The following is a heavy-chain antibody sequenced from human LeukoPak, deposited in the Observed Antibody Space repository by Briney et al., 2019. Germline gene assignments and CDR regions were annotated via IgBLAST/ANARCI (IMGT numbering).Heavy chain of an antibody. V-gene: IGHV4-59*01. CDR1: GGSISSYY. J-gene: IGHJ6*02. CDR2: IYYCGST. Sequence: SETLSLTCTVSGGSISSYYWSWIRQPPGKGLEWIGYIYYCGSTNYNPSLKSRVTISVDTSKNQFSLKLSSVTAADTAVYYCARGYDFWSGYSPTYYYYGMDVWGQGTTVTVSS. CDR3: ARGYDFWSGYSPTYYYYGMDV. D-gene: IGHD3-3*01.